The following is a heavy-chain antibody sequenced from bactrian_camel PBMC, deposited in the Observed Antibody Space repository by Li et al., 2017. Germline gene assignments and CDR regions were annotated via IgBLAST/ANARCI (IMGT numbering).Heavy chain of an antibody. V-gene: IGHV3S53*01. Sequence: HVQLVESGGGSVQAGGSLGLSCTISGKTHLGCMGWFRQVPGREREGVATISGGGSITYADSVRGRFTISRDSNKNTIALRMDRMKPEDSAMYYCVAGKASRLFTYCRGGADGSDTWGQGTQVTVS. CDR2: ISGGGSI. D-gene: IGHD1*01. J-gene: IGHJ6*01. CDR3: VAGKASRLFTYCRGGADGSDT. CDR1: GKTHLGC.